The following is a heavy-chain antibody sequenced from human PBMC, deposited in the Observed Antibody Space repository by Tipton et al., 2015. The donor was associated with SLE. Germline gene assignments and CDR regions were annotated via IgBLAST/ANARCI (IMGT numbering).Heavy chain of an antibody. D-gene: IGHD5-12*01. CDR1: GGSISSYY. CDR3: ARRLTRYSGYDYFDY. V-gene: IGHV4-59*08. J-gene: IGHJ4*02. CDR2: IYYSGST. Sequence: TLSLTCTVSGGSISSYYWSWIRQPPGKGLEWIGYIYYSGSTHYNPSLKSRVTISVDTSKNQFSLKLSSVTAADTAVYYCARRLTRYSGYDYFDYWGQGTLVTFSS.